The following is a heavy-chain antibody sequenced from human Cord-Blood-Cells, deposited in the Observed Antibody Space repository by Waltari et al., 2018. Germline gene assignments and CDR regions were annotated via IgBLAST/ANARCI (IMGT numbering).Heavy chain of an antibody. CDR3: ARAVVVPAAMGGNWFDP. D-gene: IGHD2-2*01. Sequence: QVQLQQWGAGLLKPSETLSLTCAVYGGSFSGYYWSWIRQPPGKGLEWIGEINHSGSTNYNPAHKSRVTISVDTSKNQFSLKLSSVTAADTAVYYCARAVVVPAAMGGNWFDPWGQGTLVTVSS. CDR2: INHSGST. CDR1: GGSFSGYY. J-gene: IGHJ5*02. V-gene: IGHV4-34*01.